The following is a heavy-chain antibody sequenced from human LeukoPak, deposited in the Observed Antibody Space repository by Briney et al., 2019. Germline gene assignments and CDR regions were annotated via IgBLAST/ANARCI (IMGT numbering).Heavy chain of an antibody. J-gene: IGHJ4*02. CDR2: IIPIFGTA. Sequence: GASVKVSCKASGATCSSYAISWVRQAPGQGVEWMGRIIPIFGTANYAQKFQGRVTITSDESTSTDYMERSSLRSEDTAVYYCARVRNLVRGDYLFDYWGQGTLVTVSS. D-gene: IGHD4-17*01. CDR1: GATCSSYA. CDR3: ARVRNLVRGDYLFDY. V-gene: IGHV1-69*13.